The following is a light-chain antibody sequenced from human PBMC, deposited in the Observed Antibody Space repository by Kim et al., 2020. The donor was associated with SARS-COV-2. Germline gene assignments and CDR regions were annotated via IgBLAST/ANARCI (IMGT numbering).Light chain of an antibody. V-gene: IGKV3-11*01. CDR1: QSVSSY. Sequence: SLSPGDRANLSCRASQSVSSYLAWYQQKPGQAPRLLIYDASNRATGIPARFSGSGSGTDFTLTISSLEPEDFAVYYCQQRSNWPPTFGGGTKVEI. J-gene: IGKJ4*01. CDR3: QQRSNWPPT. CDR2: DAS.